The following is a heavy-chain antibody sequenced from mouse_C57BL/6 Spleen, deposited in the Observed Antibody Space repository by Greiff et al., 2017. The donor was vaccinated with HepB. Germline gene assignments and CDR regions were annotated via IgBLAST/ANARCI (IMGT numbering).Heavy chain of an antibody. V-gene: IGHV1-50*01. J-gene: IGHJ4*01. CDR2: IDPSDSYT. CDR1: GYTFTSYW. Sequence: QVQLQQPGAELVKPGASVKLSCKASGYTFTSYWMQWVKQRPGQGLEWIGEIDPSDSYTNYNQKFKGKATLTVDTSSSTAYMQLSSLTSEDSAVYYCARDHYGSSDYAMEYWGEGTSVTVSS. D-gene: IGHD1-1*01. CDR3: ARDHYGSSDYAMEY.